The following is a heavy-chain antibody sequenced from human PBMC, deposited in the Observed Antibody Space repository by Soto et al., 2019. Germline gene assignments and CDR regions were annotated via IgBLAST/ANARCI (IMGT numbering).Heavy chain of an antibody. D-gene: IGHD2-21*01. Sequence: QVQLVQSGAEVKKPGASVKVSCKASGYTFTSYGISWVRQAPGQGLEWMGWISAYNGNTNYAQKFQGRVTMTTDRSTSTAYMDLRGLKSDDTAVYYCAGHISPDAFDIWGQGTMVTVS. CDR2: ISAYNGNT. V-gene: IGHV1-18*01. CDR1: GYTFTSYG. CDR3: AGHISPDAFDI. J-gene: IGHJ3*02.